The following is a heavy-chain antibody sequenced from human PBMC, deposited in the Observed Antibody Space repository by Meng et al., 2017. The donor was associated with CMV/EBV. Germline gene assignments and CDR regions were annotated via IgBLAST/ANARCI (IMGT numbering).Heavy chain of an antibody. CDR2: IRSDGSAT. J-gene: IGHJ4*02. CDR3: VRSSGWSLFDY. V-gene: IGHV1-2*02. CDR1: GYTFSDYY. D-gene: IGHD6-19*01. Sequence: QVQLMQSGAGVXXXXXSVKVSCKTSGYTFSDYYMHWVRQAPGQGLEWMGWIRSDGSATNYAQKFRGRVTMTRDASVSTAYMELSGLTSDDTAVYFCVRSSGWSLFDYWGPGALVTVSS.